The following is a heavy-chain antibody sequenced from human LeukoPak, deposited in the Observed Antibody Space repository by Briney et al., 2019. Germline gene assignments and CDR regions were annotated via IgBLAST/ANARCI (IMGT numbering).Heavy chain of an antibody. V-gene: IGHV1-18*04. CDR1: GYTFTSYG. Sequence: GASVKVSCKASGYTFTSYGISWVRQAPGQGLEWMGWISGYNGNINYAQKLQGRITMTTDTSTSTAYMELRSLRSEDTAVYYCARGLWFGELLSPHPIWGQGTLVTVSS. D-gene: IGHD3-10*01. CDR2: ISGYNGNI. J-gene: IGHJ4*02. CDR3: ARGLWFGELLSPHPI.